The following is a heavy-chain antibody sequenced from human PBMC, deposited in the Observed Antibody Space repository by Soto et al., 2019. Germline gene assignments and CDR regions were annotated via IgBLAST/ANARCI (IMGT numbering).Heavy chain of an antibody. Sequence: SETLSLTCAVSGGSISSGGYSWSWIRQPPGKGLEWIGYIYHSGSTYYNPSLKSRVTISVDRSKNQFSLKLSSVTAADTAVYYCARDRVPYDFWSGYLNYYYYYGMDVCGQRTTVTVSS. D-gene: IGHD3-3*01. J-gene: IGHJ6*02. CDR2: IYHSGST. V-gene: IGHV4-30-2*01. CDR3: ARDRVPYDFWSGYLNYYYYYGMDV. CDR1: GGSISSGGYS.